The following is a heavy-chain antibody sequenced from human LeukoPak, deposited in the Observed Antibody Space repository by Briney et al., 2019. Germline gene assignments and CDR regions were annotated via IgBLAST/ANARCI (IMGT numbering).Heavy chain of an antibody. CDR2: ISSSGYTM. J-gene: IGHJ4*02. V-gene: IGHV3-11*04. D-gene: IGHD6-19*01. CDR3: ARAHPSGWFYFDY. CDR1: GYSISSGYY. Sequence: LSLTCTVSGYSISSGYYWGWIRQPPGKGLEWVSYISSSGYTMYYADSVKGRFTISRDNAKNSLYLQMNSLRAEDTAVYYCARAHPSGWFYFDYWGQGTLVTVSS.